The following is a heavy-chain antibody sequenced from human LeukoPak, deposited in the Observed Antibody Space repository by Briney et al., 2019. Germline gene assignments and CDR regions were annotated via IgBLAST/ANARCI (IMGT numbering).Heavy chain of an antibody. CDR2: INPSGGRE. D-gene: IGHD1-26*01. CDR3: ARPGGVGATLYYFDY. CDR1: GYTFTNYF. J-gene: IGHJ4*02. V-gene: IGHV1-46*01. Sequence: ASVKVSCKASGYTFTNYFMHWVRQAPGQGLEWMGIINPSGGRESYAQKFQGRVTMTRDMSTSTVYMELSSLRSDDTAVYYCARPGGVGATLYYFDYWGQGTQVTVSS.